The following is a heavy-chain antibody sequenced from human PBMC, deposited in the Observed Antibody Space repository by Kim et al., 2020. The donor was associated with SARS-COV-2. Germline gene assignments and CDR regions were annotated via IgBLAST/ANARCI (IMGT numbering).Heavy chain of an antibody. CDR2: ISAYNGNT. Sequence: ASVKVSCKASGYTFTSYGISWVRQAPGQGLEWMGWISAYNGNTNYAQKLQGRVTMTTDTSTSTAYMELRSLRSDDTAVYYCARDLAYDSSGYYTPGYWGQGTLVTVSS. J-gene: IGHJ4*02. CDR3: ARDLAYDSSGYYTPGY. CDR1: GYTFTSYG. D-gene: IGHD3-22*01. V-gene: IGHV1-18*01.